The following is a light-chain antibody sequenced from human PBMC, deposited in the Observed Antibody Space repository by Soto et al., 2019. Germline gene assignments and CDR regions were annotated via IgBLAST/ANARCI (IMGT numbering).Light chain of an antibody. CDR1: QSIFYSSNNKNY. Sequence: DIVMTQSPDSLAVSLGERATINCKSSQSIFYSSNNKNYLAWYQQKPGHPPKLLIYWASTRESGVPDRFSGSGSGTYFTLTISSLQAEDVAVYYYQQYYETPPYTFGQGTKLEIK. CDR3: QQYYETPPYT. J-gene: IGKJ2*01. V-gene: IGKV4-1*01. CDR2: WAS.